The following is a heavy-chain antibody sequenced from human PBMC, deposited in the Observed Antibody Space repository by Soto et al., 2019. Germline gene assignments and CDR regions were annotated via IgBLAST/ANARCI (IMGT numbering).Heavy chain of an antibody. V-gene: IGHV3-23*01. D-gene: IGHD6-6*01. CDR2: ISTSVGAT. CDR3: AKDRTVAARNFDY. Sequence: EVQLLESGGGLVQPGGSLRLSCAASGFSFNNYAMGWVRQAPGKGLEWVSSISTSVGATYYADSVKGRFTISRDDSTNTLYLQMNSLRAEDTAAYYCAKDRTVAARNFDYWGQGTLVTVSS. J-gene: IGHJ4*02. CDR1: GFSFNNYA.